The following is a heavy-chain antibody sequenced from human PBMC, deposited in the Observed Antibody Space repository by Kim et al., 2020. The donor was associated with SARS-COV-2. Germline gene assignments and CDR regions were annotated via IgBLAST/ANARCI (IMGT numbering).Heavy chain of an antibody. V-gene: IGHV3-74*01. CDR3: ASRINGGNSGIDF. Sequence: ADSVKGRFTISRDNAKNTLYLQMNSLRADDTAVYYCASRINGGNSGIDFWGQGILVTVSS. D-gene: IGHD2-21*01. J-gene: IGHJ4*02.